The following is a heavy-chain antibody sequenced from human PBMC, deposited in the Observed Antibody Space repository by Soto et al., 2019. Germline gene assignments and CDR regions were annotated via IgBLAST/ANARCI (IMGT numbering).Heavy chain of an antibody. J-gene: IGHJ6*02. CDR2: ISTSSNVI. CDR3: ARDGGGESSGSAHYYYYGMDV. D-gene: IGHD6-19*01. V-gene: IGHV3-48*02. Sequence: PGGSLSLSCAASGFTFTTDSMNWVRQAPWKWLEWVSYISTSSNVIYYADSVKGRFTISSDIAQKTLYLQMNSLRDEDSAIYYCARDGGGESSGSAHYYYYGMDVWGQGTAVTVSS. CDR1: GFTFTTDS.